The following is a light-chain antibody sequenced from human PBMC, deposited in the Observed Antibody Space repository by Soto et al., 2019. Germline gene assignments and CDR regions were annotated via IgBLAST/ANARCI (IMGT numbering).Light chain of an antibody. CDR2: TDY. J-gene: IGLJ3*02. Sequence: QAVVTQPPSVSGTPGQRVTISCSGGSSNIGTYTVNWYQQLPETAPNLLIYTDYQRPSGVPDRFSGSKSGTSASLAISWLQSEDEADYYCASWDDSLNGGVFGGGTKLTVL. V-gene: IGLV1-44*01. CDR3: ASWDDSLNGGV. CDR1: SSNIGTYT.